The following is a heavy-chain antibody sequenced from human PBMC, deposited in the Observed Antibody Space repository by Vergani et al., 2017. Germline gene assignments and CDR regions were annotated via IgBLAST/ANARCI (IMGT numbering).Heavy chain of an antibody. D-gene: IGHD2/OR15-2a*01. CDR3: AILVITRSL. CDR2: VSGSGGST. CDR1: LFPFTPSP. Sequence: EVQLLESGGGLVQPGGSLPLSCPSSLFPFTPSPMPCVPPAPGTWLDFVSAVSGSGGSTYYADAVKGRFTISRDNSKNTLYLQMTSLRAEDTAVYYCAILVITRSLWGQGTMVTVSS. J-gene: IGHJ3*01. V-gene: IGHV3-23*01.